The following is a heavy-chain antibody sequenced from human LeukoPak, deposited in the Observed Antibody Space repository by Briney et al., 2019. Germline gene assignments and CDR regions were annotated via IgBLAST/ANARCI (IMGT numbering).Heavy chain of an antibody. J-gene: IGHJ4*02. V-gene: IGHV3-23*01. CDR2: ISGNDGST. Sequence: GGSLRLSCAASGFTFDDYAMSWVRQAPGKGLEWVSLISGNDGSTYYADSVKGRFTISRDNSKNTLYLQMSSLRADDTAVYYCARRSVTTFDYWGQGTLVTVSS. D-gene: IGHD4-17*01. CDR3: ARRSVTTFDY. CDR1: GFTFDDYA.